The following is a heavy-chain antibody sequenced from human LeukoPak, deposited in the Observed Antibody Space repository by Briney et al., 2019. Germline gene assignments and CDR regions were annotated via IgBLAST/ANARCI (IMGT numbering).Heavy chain of an antibody. Sequence: SQTLSLTCTVSGGSISSGGYYWSWIRQPPGKGLEWIGYIYHSGSTYYNPSLKSRVTISVDTSKNQFSLKLSSVTAADTAVYYCARESSPYGSGSYSHDYWGQGTLVTVSS. CDR1: GGSISSGGYY. V-gene: IGHV4-30-2*01. D-gene: IGHD3-10*01. J-gene: IGHJ4*02. CDR3: ARESSPYGSGSYSHDY. CDR2: IYHSGST.